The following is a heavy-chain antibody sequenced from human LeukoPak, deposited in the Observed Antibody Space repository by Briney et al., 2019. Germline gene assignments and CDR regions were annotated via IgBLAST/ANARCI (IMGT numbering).Heavy chain of an antibody. V-gene: IGHV4-59*01. CDR1: GGSISSYY. J-gene: IGHJ4*02. CDR2: IYYSGST. Sequence: PSETLSLTCTVSGGSISSYYWSWIRQPPGKGLEWIGYIYYSGSTNYNPSLKSRVTISVDTSKNQFSLKLSSVTAADTAVYYCARGGNWNYPYWGQGTLVTVSS. CDR3: ARGGNWNYPY. D-gene: IGHD1-7*01.